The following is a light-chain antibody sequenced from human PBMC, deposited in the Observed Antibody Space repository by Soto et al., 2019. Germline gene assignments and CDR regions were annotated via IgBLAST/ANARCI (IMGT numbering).Light chain of an antibody. CDR2: SAS. Sequence: EIVLTQSPATLSVSPGESATLSCRASQDVNIDLVWYQQKPGQAPKVLMFSASARETGIPARFSGGGSETEFTLTISGLQPEDSAVYYCQQAASFPLIFGGGTKVEIK. J-gene: IGKJ4*01. CDR1: QDVNID. CDR3: QQAASFPLI. V-gene: IGKV3D-15*01.